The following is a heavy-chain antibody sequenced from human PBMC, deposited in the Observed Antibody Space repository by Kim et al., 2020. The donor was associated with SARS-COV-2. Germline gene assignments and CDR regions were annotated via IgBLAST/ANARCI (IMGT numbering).Heavy chain of an antibody. V-gene: IGHV4-59*01. CDR3: AREIKWSGAFDI. D-gene: IGHD3-3*01. CDR2: IYYTVST. Sequence: SETLSLTCTVSGGSISSFYWSWIRQSPGKGLEWIGYIYYTVSTTYNPSLRSRVTISLDTSKNQFSLKLSSVTAAHTALYYCAREIKWSGAFDIWGQGTKVTVSS. J-gene: IGHJ3*02. CDR1: GGSISSFY.